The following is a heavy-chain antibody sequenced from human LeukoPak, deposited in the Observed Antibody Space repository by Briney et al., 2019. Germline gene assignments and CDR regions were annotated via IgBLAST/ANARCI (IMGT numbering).Heavy chain of an antibody. CDR2: IRGSGGST. J-gene: IGHJ4*02. CDR3: AKYYGDYAFDY. V-gene: IGHV3-23*01. CDR1: GFTFSGYA. D-gene: IGHD4-17*01. Sequence: GGSLRLSCAASGFTFSGYAMSWVRPAPGKGLEWVSAIRGSGGSTYYADSVKGRFTISRDNSKNTLYLQMNSLRAEDTAVYYCAKYYGDYAFDYWGQGTLVTVSS.